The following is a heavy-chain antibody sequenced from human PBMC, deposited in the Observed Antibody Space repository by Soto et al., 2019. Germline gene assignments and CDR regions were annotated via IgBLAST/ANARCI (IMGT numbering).Heavy chain of an antibody. CDR2: IIPIFGTA. D-gene: IGHD3-22*01. V-gene: IGHV1-69*01. CDR1: GGTFSTYT. Sequence: QVQLVQSGAEVKKPGSSVKVSCKSSGGTFSTYTLAWVRQAPGQGLEWVGGIIPIFGTANYPQKFKGRVPITADESTSTASRELSSRRSKDTAVYYCARSQDSSGYWNSCFDPWGQGTLVTVSS. J-gene: IGHJ5*02. CDR3: ARSQDSSGYWNSCFDP.